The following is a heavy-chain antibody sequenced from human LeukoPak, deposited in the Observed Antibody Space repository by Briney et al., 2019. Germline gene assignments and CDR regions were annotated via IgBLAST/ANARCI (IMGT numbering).Heavy chain of an antibody. CDR1: GXXFXSYW. CDR3: ARPGVGVGEAGVDY. J-gene: IGHJ4*02. CDR2: IYPGDSDT. D-gene: IGHD2-15*01. V-gene: IGHV5-51*01. Sequence: GEXLXXXCKXXGXXFXSYWIGXXRQMPGKGLEGMGIIYPGDSDTRYSPSFQGQVTISADKSISTAYLQWSSLKASDTAMYYCARPGVGVGEAGVDYWGQGTLVTVSS.